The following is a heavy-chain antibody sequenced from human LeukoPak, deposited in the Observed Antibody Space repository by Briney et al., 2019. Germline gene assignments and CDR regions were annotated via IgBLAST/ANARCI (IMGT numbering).Heavy chain of an antibody. CDR1: GFTFSTFA. CDR2: ICASGRSI. Sequence: GGSLRLSCAASGFTFSTFAMSWVRQAPGKGLEWVSAICASGRSIYYADSVKGRFTISRDNSKTTLYLQMNSLRAEDTAVYYCAKSTTTVTPYYFDYWGQGNLVTVSS. D-gene: IGHD4-17*01. V-gene: IGHV3-23*01. J-gene: IGHJ4*02. CDR3: AKSTTTVTPYYFDY.